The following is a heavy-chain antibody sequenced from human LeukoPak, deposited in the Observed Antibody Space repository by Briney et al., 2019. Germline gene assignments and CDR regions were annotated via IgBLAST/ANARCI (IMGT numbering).Heavy chain of an antibody. CDR1: GFTFSNAW. J-gene: IGHJ6*03. V-gene: IGHV3-15*01. D-gene: IGHD3-3*01. CDR2: IKSKTDGGTT. CDR3: TTDIRHTINAAHYYYMDV. Sequence: GGSLRLSCTASGFTFSNAWMSWVRQAPGKGLEWVGRIKSKTDGGTTDYAAPVKGRFTISRDDSKNTLYLQMNSLKTEDTAVYYCTTDIRHTINAAHYYYMDVWGKGTTVTVSS.